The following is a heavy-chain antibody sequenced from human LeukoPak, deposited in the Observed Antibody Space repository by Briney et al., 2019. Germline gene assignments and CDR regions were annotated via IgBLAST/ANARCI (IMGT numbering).Heavy chain of an antibody. V-gene: IGHV3-7*05. CDR1: GFLFSNSW. CDR3: ARDSGYNAFDY. Sequence: GGSLRLSCADSGFLFSNSWMAWVRQAPGRGLKWLANINQDGSAKTCVDSVKGRFTISRDNAKNSLYLQMNSLRAEDTAMYYCARDSGYNAFDYWSQGTLVTVSS. CDR2: INQDGSAK. D-gene: IGHD5-12*01. J-gene: IGHJ4*02.